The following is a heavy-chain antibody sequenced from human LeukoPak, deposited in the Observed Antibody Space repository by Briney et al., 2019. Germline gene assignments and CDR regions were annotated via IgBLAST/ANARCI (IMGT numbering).Heavy chain of an antibody. J-gene: IGHJ4*02. CDR2: IVGVSGRR. CDR1: GLTFNNFA. CDR3: AKDFISGGGKWDIDK. Sequence: GGSLRLSCVASGLTFNNFAMSWVRQAPGKGLEWVSGIVGVSGRREYADSVKARFTISRDNSRKTVYLDMKSLSAEDTAMYYCAKDFISGGGKWDIDKWGQGTLVTVSS. V-gene: IGHV3-23*01. D-gene: IGHD2-15*01.